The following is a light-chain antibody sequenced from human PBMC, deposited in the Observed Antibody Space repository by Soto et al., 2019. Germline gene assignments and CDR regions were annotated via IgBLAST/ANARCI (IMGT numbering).Light chain of an antibody. CDR2: EVS. CDR1: SSDVGGYNY. CDR3: TSHAGSNNYV. V-gene: IGLV2-8*01. Sequence: QSALTQPPSASGSPGQSVTISCTGTSSDVGGYNYVSWYQQHPGKAPKLIISEVSKRPSGVPDRFSGSKSGNTASLTVAGRQAEDEADYYCTSHAGSNNYVFGTGTKLTVL. J-gene: IGLJ1*01.